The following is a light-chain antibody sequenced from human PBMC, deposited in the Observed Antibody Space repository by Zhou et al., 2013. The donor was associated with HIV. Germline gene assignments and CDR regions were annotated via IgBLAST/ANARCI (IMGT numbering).Light chain of an antibody. V-gene: IGKV3-20*01. Sequence: PGERATLSCRASQSIGSYLTWYQQRPGQAPRLLIYGTSNRATGVPDRFSGSGSGTDFTLTISRLEPEDFAVYYCQQYGNSPRFTFGPGTKVDI. J-gene: IGKJ3*01. CDR1: QSIGSY. CDR2: GTS. CDR3: QQYGNSPRFT.